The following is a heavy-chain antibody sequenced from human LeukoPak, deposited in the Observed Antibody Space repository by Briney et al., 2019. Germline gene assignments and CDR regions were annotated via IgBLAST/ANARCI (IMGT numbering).Heavy chain of an antibody. CDR2: IHSDGSIT. CDR3: ARDAKDIVVVPAALNWFDP. D-gene: IGHD2-2*01. J-gene: IGHJ5*02. CDR1: GFTFSSYW. Sequence: PGGSLRLSCAASGFTFSSYWMHWVRQAPGKGLVWVSRIHSDGSITSYADSVKGRFTISRDNAKNSLYLQMNSLRAEDTAVYYCARDAKDIVVVPAALNWFDPWGQGTLVTVSS. V-gene: IGHV3-74*01.